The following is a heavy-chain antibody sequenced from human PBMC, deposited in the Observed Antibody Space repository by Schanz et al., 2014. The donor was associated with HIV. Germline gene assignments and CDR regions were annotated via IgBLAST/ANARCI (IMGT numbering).Heavy chain of an antibody. V-gene: IGHV3-30-3*01. Sequence: VQLVETGGDLIQPGGSLRLSCSVSGFNVRSNYMTWVRQAPGKGLEWVAVISYDGSNKYYADSVKGRFTISRDNSKNTLYLQMNSLRVEDTAVYYCARDLPNPYFDFSGPAGDYWGQGALVTVSS. D-gene: IGHD3-22*01. CDR1: GFNVRSNY. CDR3: ARDLPNPYFDFSGPAGDY. CDR2: ISYDGSNK. J-gene: IGHJ4*02.